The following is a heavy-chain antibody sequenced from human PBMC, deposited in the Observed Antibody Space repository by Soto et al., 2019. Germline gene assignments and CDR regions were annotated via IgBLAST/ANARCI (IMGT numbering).Heavy chain of an antibody. CDR3: AKSRGMVQDYYYSYGMDV. CDR1: GGTFSSYA. D-gene: IGHD1-1*01. V-gene: IGHV1-69*13. CDR2: IIPIFGTA. Sequence: SVKVSCKASGGTFSSYAISWVRQAPGQGLEWMGGIIPIFGTANYAQKFQGRVTITADESTSTAYMELSSLRSEDTAVYYCAKSRGMVQDYYYSYGMDVWGQGTTVTVS. J-gene: IGHJ6*02.